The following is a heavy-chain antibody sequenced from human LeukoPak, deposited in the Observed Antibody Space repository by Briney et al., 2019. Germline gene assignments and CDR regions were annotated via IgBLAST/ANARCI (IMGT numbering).Heavy chain of an antibody. Sequence: PGGSLRLSCAASGLTFSDSAMHWVRQASGKGLEWVGRIRSTANGYATAYAASVKGRFTISRDDSKNTAYLQMDSLKTEDTAVYYCTGNYYGSGSYADFDYWGQGTLVTVSS. V-gene: IGHV3-73*01. CDR3: TGNYYGSGSYADFDY. D-gene: IGHD3-10*01. J-gene: IGHJ4*02. CDR2: IRSTANGYAT. CDR1: GLTFSDSA.